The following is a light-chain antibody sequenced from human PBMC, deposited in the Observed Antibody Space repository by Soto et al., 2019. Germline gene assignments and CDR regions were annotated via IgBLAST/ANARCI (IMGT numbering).Light chain of an antibody. Sequence: DIQMTQYPSSLSASAGDRVTITCRASQGISNYLAWYQQRPGKVPKLLIYTASTLQSGVPSRFSGSGSGAEFTLTISSLQPEDVATYYCQKYNSAPWTFGQGTNV. J-gene: IGKJ1*01. CDR1: QGISNY. V-gene: IGKV1-27*01. CDR2: TAS. CDR3: QKYNSAPWT.